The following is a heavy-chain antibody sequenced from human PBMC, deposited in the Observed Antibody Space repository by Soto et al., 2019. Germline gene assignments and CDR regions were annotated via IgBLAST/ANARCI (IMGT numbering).Heavy chain of an antibody. V-gene: IGHV1-2*04. Sequence: ASVKVSCKASGYTFTSYDINWVRQATGQGLEWMGWINPNSGGTNYAQKFQGWVTMTRDTSISTAYMELSRLRSDDTAVYYCARVWHDSSGYYYYGMDVWGQGTTVTV. J-gene: IGHJ6*02. CDR2: INPNSGGT. D-gene: IGHD3-22*01. CDR1: GYTFTSYD. CDR3: ARVWHDSSGYYYYGMDV.